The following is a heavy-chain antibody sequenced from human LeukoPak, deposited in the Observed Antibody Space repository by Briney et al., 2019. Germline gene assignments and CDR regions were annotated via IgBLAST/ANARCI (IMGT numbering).Heavy chain of an antibody. V-gene: IGHV3-53*01. CDR3: ARGRGSYYFDY. CDR2: PYSGSST. J-gene: IGHJ4*02. Sequence: GGSLSLSCAASRFTGSTNYMSWVRQAPGKGLEWVSVPYSGSSTYYADSVKGRFTISRANSRNTHYLQMNRMCAEAAVVYCCARGRGSYYFDYWGQGTLVTVSS. D-gene: IGHD3-10*01. CDR1: RFTGSTNY.